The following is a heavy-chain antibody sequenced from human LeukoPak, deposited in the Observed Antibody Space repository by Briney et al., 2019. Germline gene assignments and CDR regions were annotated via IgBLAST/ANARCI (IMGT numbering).Heavy chain of an antibody. CDR1: GVSISSYY. CDR2: IHTSGST. Sequence: SETLSLTCTVSGVSISSYYWSWIRQPAGKGLEWIGRIHTSGSTNYNPSLKSRVTISVDTSKNQFSLKLSSVTAADTAVYYCARDEFGYYGSGSYYTPGWFDPWGQGTLVTVSS. J-gene: IGHJ5*02. V-gene: IGHV4-4*07. CDR3: ARDEFGYYGSGSYYTPGWFDP. D-gene: IGHD3-10*01.